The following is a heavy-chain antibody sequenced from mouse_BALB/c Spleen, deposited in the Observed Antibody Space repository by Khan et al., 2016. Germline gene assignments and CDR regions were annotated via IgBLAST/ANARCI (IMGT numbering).Heavy chain of an antibody. CDR1: GFSLTSYG. V-gene: IGHV2-4*02. Sequence: QVQLKQSGPGLVQPSQSLSITCTVSGFSLTSYGVHWVRQPPGKGLEWLGVIWSGGSTDYKAAFISRLSISKDNSKSQVFFKMNSLQADDTAIYYCARNYGNYYAMDYWGQGTSVTVSS. D-gene: IGHD2-1*01. CDR2: IWSGGST. CDR3: ARNYGNYYAMDY. J-gene: IGHJ4*01.